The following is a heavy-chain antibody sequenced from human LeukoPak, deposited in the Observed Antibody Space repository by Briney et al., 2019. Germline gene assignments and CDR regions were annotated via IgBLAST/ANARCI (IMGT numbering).Heavy chain of an antibody. CDR1: GYTFTGHY. Sequence: GASVKVSCKASGYTFTGHYMHWVRQAPGQGLEWMGWINPNSGGTNFAQKFQGRVTMTRDTSISTAYMELSRLRSDDTAVYYCARDKQLDWAHYYYYYMDVWGKGTTVTVSS. D-gene: IGHD1-1*01. J-gene: IGHJ6*03. CDR2: INPNSGGT. V-gene: IGHV1-2*02. CDR3: ARDKQLDWAHYYYYYMDV.